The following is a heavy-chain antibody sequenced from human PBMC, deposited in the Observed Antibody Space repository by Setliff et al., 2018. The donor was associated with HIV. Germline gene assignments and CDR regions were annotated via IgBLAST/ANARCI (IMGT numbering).Heavy chain of an antibody. CDR3: ARVEAKVRGATYGRDV. V-gene: IGHV4-39*01. CDR1: GGSISSGSYY. J-gene: IGHJ6*02. CDR2: FHYSGST. D-gene: IGHD3-10*01. Sequence: PSETLSLTCIVSGGSISSGSYYWGWIRQPPGKGLEWIGSFHYSGSTSYNPTLRSRVTMSVDTSKNQFSLKLTSVTAADTAVYYCARVEAKVRGATYGRDVWGQGTTVTVS.